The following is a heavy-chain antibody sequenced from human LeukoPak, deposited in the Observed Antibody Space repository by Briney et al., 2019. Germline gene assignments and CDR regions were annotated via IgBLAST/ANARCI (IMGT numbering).Heavy chain of an antibody. CDR1: GFTFGDYY. J-gene: IGHJ4*02. D-gene: IGHD5-12*01. CDR2: ISSSGSTI. Sequence: GGSLRLSCAASGFTFGDYYMSWIRQAPGKGLEWVSYISSSGSTIYYADSVKGRFTISRDNAKNSLYLQMNSLRAEDTAVYYCARVPSTIVATIFDYWGQGTLVTVSS. V-gene: IGHV3-11*04. CDR3: ARVPSTIVATIFDY.